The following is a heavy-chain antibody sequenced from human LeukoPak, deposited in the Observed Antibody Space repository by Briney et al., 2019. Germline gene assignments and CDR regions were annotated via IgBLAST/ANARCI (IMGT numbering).Heavy chain of an antibody. Sequence: SQTLSLTCTVSGGSISSGDYYWSWIRQPPGKGLEWIGYIYYSGSTYYNPSLKSQVTISVDTSKNQFSLKLSSVTAADTAVYYCARGRRFGELLPQVPYYFDYWGQGTLVTVSS. CDR2: IYYSGST. CDR1: GGSISSGDYY. J-gene: IGHJ4*02. CDR3: ARGRRFGELLPQVPYYFDY. D-gene: IGHD3-10*01. V-gene: IGHV4-30-4*01.